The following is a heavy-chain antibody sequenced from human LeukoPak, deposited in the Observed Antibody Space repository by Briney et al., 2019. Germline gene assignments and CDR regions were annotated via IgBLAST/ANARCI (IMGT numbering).Heavy chain of an antibody. D-gene: IGHD5-12*01. CDR1: GFTFSSYA. J-gene: IGHJ4*02. CDR3: ASGYDWKSEGQGYFDY. V-gene: IGHV3-30*04. Sequence: GSLRLSCAASGFTFSSYAMHWVRQAPGKGLEWRAVISYDGSNKYYADSVKGRFTISRDNSKNTRYLQMNSLRAEDTAVYYCASGYDWKSEGQGYFDYWGQGTLVTVSS. CDR2: ISYDGSNK.